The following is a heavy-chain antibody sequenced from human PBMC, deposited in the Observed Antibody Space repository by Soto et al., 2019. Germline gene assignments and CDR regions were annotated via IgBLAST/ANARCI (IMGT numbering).Heavy chain of an antibody. J-gene: IGHJ6*02. D-gene: IGHD2-8*01. CDR2: IIPNLGIG. V-gene: IGHV1-69*02. CDR3: ACLMRRMDV. CDR1: GGTLSTYS. Sequence: QVQLVQSGAEVKKPGSSVKVSCKASGGTLSTYSVTWVRQAPGQGLEWMGRIIPNLGIGNYAQKFQGRVTLTADTSTSTAYMELSSLRSEDTAVYYCACLMRRMDVWGQGTTVTVSS.